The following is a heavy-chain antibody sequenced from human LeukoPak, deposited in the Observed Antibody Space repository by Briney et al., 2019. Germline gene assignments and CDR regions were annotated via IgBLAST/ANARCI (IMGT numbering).Heavy chain of an antibody. D-gene: IGHD4-23*01. J-gene: IGHJ4*02. CDR1: GGTFSNYA. CDR2: ISAYNGNT. V-gene: IGHV1-18*01. CDR3: ARDQPDYGGNSGGPDY. Sequence: ASVKVSCKASGGTFSNYAISWVRHAPGQGLEWMGWISAYNGNTNYAQKLQGRVTMTTDTSTSTAYMELRSLRSDDTAVYYCARDQPDYGGNSGGPDYWGQGTLVTVSS.